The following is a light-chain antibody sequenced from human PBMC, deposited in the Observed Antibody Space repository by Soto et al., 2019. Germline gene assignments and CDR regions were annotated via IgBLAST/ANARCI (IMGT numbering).Light chain of an antibody. V-gene: IGKV3-20*01. J-gene: IGKJ1*01. CDR1: QSVSSYY. CDR2: AAS. Sequence: ESVLTPSPGTPSLSPGERATLSCRASQSVSSYYLAWYQQKPGQAPRLLIYAASSRATGIPDRFSGGGSGTDFTLTISRLEPEDFAVYYCQQCGSSPWTFGQGTKVDIK. CDR3: QQCGSSPWT.